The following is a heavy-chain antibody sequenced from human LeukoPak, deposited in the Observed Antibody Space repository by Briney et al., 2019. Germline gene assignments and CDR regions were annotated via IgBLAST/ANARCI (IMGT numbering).Heavy chain of an antibody. CDR3: ARDLYGDHFDY. Sequence: PGGSLRLSCAASGFPFGPYAMHWVRQAPGKSLEWVAVISYDGNIRYYADSVKGRSTVSRDNSKSTLYLQMNSLRAEDTAVYYCARDLYGDHFDYWGQGTLVTVSS. CDR2: ISYDGNIR. V-gene: IGHV3-30-3*01. D-gene: IGHD4-17*01. J-gene: IGHJ4*02. CDR1: GFPFGPYA.